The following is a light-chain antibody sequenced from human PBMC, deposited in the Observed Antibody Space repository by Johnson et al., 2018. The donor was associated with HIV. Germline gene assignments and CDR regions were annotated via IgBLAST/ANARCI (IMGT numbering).Light chain of an antibody. V-gene: IGLV1-51*01. CDR3: GTWDSSLYVFV. Sequence: VLTQPPSVSAAPGQKVTISCSGSSCDIGNNYVSCHQQFPGTAPKLLIYDNNKRSSGIPDRISGSKSGTSATLGITGLQTGDGADYYCGTWDSSLYVFVVGSGTKVTVL. CDR1: SCDIGNNY. CDR2: DNN. J-gene: IGLJ1*01.